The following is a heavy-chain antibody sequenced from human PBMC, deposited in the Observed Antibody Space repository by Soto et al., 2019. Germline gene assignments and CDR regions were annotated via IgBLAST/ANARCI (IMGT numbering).Heavy chain of an antibody. CDR3: ARHSRYSSGWYGFDY. D-gene: IGHD6-19*01. Sequence: ASETLSLTCTVSGGSISSYYWSWIRQPPGKGLEWIGYIYYSGSTNYNPSLKSRVTISVDTSKNQFSLKLSSVTAADTAVYYCARHSRYSSGWYGFDYWGQGTLVTVS. CDR1: GGSISSYY. J-gene: IGHJ4*02. CDR2: IYYSGST. V-gene: IGHV4-59*08.